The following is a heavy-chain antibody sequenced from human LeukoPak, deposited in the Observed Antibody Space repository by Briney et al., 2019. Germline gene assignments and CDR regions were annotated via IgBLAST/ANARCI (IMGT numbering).Heavy chain of an antibody. D-gene: IGHD3-10*01. CDR1: GFTVSSNY. J-gene: IGHJ3*02. V-gene: IGHV3-66*01. Sequence: GGSLRLSCAASGFTVSSNYMSWVRQAPGKGLEWVSVIYSGGRTYYADSVKGRFTISRDNSKNTLYLQMNSLRAEDTAVYYCARDSLGGAFDIWGQGTMVTVSS. CDR2: IYSGGRT. CDR3: ARDSLGGAFDI.